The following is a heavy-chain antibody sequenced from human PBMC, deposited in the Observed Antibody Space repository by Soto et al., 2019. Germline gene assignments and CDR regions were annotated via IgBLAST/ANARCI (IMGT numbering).Heavy chain of an antibody. V-gene: IGHV4-34*01. CDR2: INHSGST. CDR1: GGSFSGYY. J-gene: IGHJ4*02. CDR3: ARGPVGVFDY. D-gene: IGHD2-15*01. Sequence: QVQLQQWGAGLLKPSETLSLTCAVYGGSFSGYYWSWIRQPPGKGLEWIGEINHSGSTNYNPSLKSRVTISVDTSKNQFSLKLSSVTAADTAVYYCARGPVGVFDYWGQGTLVTVSS.